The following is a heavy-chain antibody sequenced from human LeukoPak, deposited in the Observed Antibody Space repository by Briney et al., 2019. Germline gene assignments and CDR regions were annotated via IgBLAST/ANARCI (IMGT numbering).Heavy chain of an antibody. CDR1: GFTFSSYG. V-gene: IGHV3-7*01. CDR2: ILPDGSQK. J-gene: IGHJ4*02. D-gene: IGHD2-2*01. Sequence: GGSLRLSCEASGFTFSSYGMHWVRQAPGKGLEWLANILPDGSQKYYVDSVKGRFTISRDNPKNSLYLQINNLRAEDTAVYYCGRLAHNAWYAIDFWGQGTLVTVSS. CDR3: GRLAHNAWYAIDF.